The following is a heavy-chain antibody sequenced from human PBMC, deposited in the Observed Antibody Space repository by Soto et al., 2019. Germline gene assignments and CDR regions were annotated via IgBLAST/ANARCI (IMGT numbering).Heavy chain of an antibody. CDR3: ARTMITFGGVIVAPSGY. J-gene: IGHJ4*02. CDR2: ISYDGSNK. Sequence: QVQLVESGGGVVQPGRSLRLSCAASGFTFSSYAMHWVRQAPGKGLERVAVISYDGSNKYYADSVKGRFTISRDNSKNTLYLQMNSLRAEDTAVYYCARTMITFGGVIVAPSGYWGQGTLVTVSS. D-gene: IGHD3-16*02. CDR1: GFTFSSYA. V-gene: IGHV3-30-3*01.